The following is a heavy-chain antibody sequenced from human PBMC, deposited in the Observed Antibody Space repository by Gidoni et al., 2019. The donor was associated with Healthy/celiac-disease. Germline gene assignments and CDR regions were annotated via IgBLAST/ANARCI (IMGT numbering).Heavy chain of an antibody. V-gene: IGHV3-48*01. CDR3: ARAGYSDYDRIDY. D-gene: IGHD4-17*01. CDR1: GFTLSSPN. Sequence: EVQRVESGGGLVQPGGSLMLSCAASGFTLSSPNMNWVRQSPGKGRELVLYISRSSSTIYYADSVKGRFSISRDNAKNSLYLQMNSLRAEDTAVYYCARAGYSDYDRIDYWGQGTLVTVSS. CDR2: ISRSSSTI. J-gene: IGHJ4*02.